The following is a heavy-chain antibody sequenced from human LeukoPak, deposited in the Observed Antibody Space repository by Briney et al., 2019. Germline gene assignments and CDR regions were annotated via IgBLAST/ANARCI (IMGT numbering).Heavy chain of an antibody. J-gene: IGHJ5*02. CDR1: GFTFGDYA. V-gene: IGHV3-49*04. CDR3: TRDLWRYYDSSGLTSGWFDP. CDR2: IRSKAYGGTT. Sequence: PGRSLRLSCTASGFTFGDYAMSWVRQAPGKGLEWVGFIRSKAYGGTTEYAASVKGRFTISRDDSKSIAYLQMNSLKTEDTAVYYCTRDLWRYYDSSGLTSGWFDPRGQGTLVTVSS. D-gene: IGHD3-22*01.